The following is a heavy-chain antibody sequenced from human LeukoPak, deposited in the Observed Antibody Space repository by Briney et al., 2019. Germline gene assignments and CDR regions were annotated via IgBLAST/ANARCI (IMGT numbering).Heavy chain of an antibody. CDR2: IYTSGST. CDR3: ARAPGYCSSTSCVYYYGMDV. V-gene: IGHV4-4*07. CDR1: GGSISSYY. Sequence: SETLSLTCTVSGGSISSYYWSWIRQPAGKELEWIGRIYTSGSTNYNPSLKSRVTMSVDTSKNQFSLKLSSVTAADRAVYYCARAPGYCSSTSCVYYYGMDVWGQGTTVTVSS. D-gene: IGHD2-2*01. J-gene: IGHJ6*02.